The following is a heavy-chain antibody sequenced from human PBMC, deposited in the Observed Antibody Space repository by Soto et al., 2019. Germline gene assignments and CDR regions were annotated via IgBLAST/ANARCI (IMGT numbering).Heavy chain of an antibody. CDR3: AKPRLVAGLIKYVDFAS. CDR1: GVTFSSYA. CDR2: ISGSGVSS. D-gene: IGHD6-19*01. V-gene: IGHV3-23*01. Sequence: PGGSLRLSCEVSGVTFSSYAMSWVRQSPGKGLEWVAVISGSGVSSQYADAVKGRFTISRDNSKNTLTLQMNSLRAEDTAVYYCAKPRLVAGLIKYVDFASWGQGTLVTVSS. J-gene: IGHJ4*02.